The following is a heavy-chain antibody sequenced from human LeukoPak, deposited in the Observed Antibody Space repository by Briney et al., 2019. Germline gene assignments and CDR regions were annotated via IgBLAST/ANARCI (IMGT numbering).Heavy chain of an antibody. V-gene: IGHV4-34*01. D-gene: IGHD3-10*01. Sequence: SETLSLTCAVYGGSFSGYYWSWIRQPPGKGLEWIGEINHSGSTNYNPSLKSRVTISVDTSKNQFSLKLSSVTAADTAVYYCARGDRRVRGENWGQGTLVTVSS. CDR3: ARGDRRVRGEN. CDR2: INHSGST. CDR1: GGSFSGYY. J-gene: IGHJ4*02.